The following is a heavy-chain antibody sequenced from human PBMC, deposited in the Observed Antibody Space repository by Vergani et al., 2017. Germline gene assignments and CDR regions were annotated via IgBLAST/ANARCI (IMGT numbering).Heavy chain of an antibody. Sequence: QLQLQESDPGLVKPSETLSLTCTVSGGSIRSTFYYWGWIRQPPGKGLEWIGTIYYSGSTYYNPSLKSRVTISVDRSKNQFSLKLSSVTAADTAVYYCARGSQLERNYYFDYWGQGTLVTVSS. V-gene: IGHV4-39*07. CDR2: IYYSGST. D-gene: IGHD1-1*01. CDR3: ARGSQLERNYYFDY. CDR1: GGSIRSTFYY. J-gene: IGHJ4*02.